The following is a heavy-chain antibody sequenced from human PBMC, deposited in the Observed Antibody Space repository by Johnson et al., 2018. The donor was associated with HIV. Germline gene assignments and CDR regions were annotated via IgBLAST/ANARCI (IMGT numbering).Heavy chain of an antibody. CDR1: GFTFSSYA. CDR3: ARDVTAGNDAFDI. Sequence: VQLVESGGGLVQPGGSLRLSCAASGFTFSSYAMSWVRQAPGKGLEWVSAISGSGGRSYYADSVKGRLTLSRDNSNNPLYLQMNSLRAEDTAVYYCARDVTAGNDAFDIWGQGTMVTVSS. V-gene: IGHV3-23*04. CDR2: ISGSGGRS. D-gene: IGHD1-1*01. J-gene: IGHJ3*02.